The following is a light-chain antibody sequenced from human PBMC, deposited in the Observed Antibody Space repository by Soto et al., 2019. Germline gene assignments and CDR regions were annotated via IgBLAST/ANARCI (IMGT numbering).Light chain of an antibody. CDR1: TGVVTSGHY. Sequence: QAVVTQEPSLTVSPGGTVTLTCGSSTGVVTSGHYPYWFQQKPGQAPRTLIYDATNKHSWTPARFSGSLLGGKAALTLSGAQPEDEGDYYCLLSYSGARVFGGGTKVTVL. CDR2: DAT. J-gene: IGLJ3*02. CDR3: LLSYSGARV. V-gene: IGLV7-46*01.